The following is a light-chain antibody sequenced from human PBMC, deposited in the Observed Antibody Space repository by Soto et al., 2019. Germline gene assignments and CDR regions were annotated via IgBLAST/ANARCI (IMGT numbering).Light chain of an antibody. CDR1: QSVSSSY. Sequence: EIVLTQSPGTLSLSPGERGTLSCRASQSVSSSYLAWYQQKPGQAPRLLIYDASSRATGIPDRFSGSGSGTDFTLTISRLEPEDFAVYYCQQYGSLPITFGQGTRLEIK. J-gene: IGKJ5*01. V-gene: IGKV3-20*01. CDR3: QQYGSLPIT. CDR2: DAS.